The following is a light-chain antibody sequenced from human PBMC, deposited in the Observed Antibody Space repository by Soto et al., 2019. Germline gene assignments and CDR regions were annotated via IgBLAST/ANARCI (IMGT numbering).Light chain of an antibody. CDR2: DAS. J-gene: IGKJ5*01. Sequence: ETVMTQSPATLSVSPGERATLSCRASQSISDTLAWYQQKPGQAPRLLIYDASNRATGIPARFSGSGSGTDFTLTISSLEPEDFAVYYCQQRSNWPRSITFGQGTRLEI. V-gene: IGKV3-11*01. CDR1: QSISDT. CDR3: QQRSNWPRSIT.